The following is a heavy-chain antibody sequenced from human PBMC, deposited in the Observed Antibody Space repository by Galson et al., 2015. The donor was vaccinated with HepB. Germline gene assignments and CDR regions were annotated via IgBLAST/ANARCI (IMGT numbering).Heavy chain of an antibody. Sequence: SVKVSCKASGSTFTSYDINWVRQAAGQGLEWMGWMNPNSGNTGYAQKFQGRVTMTRNTSIGTAYMELSSLRSEDTAVYYCARRGFWEPDAFDIWGQGTMVTVSS. V-gene: IGHV1-8*01. CDR3: ARRGFWEPDAFDI. D-gene: IGHD1-26*01. J-gene: IGHJ3*02. CDR2: MNPNSGNT. CDR1: GSTFTSYD.